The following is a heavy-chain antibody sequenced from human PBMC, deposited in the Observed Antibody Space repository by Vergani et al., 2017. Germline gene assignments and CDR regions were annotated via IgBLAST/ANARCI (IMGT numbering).Heavy chain of an antibody. J-gene: IGHJ6*03. CDR1: GFTFSNYW. CDR3: ARDGWELLDYFYYMDV. Sequence: VQLVESGGGLVQPGGSLRLSRTASGFTFSNYWMQWVRQAPGKGLMWVSRINSDGDSTSYADSVKGRFTISRDNAKNTLYLQMDSLRAEDTAVYYCARDGWELLDYFYYMDVWGKGTTVTVSS. D-gene: IGHD1-26*01. CDR2: INSDGDST. V-gene: IGHV3-74*01.